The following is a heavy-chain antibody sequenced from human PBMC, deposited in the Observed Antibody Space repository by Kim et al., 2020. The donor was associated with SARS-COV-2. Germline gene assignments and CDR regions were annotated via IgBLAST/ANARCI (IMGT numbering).Heavy chain of an antibody. Sequence: GGSLRLSCAASGFTVSSNYMSWVRQAPGKGLEWVSVIYSGGSTYYADSVKGRFTISRDNSKNTLYLQMNSLRAEDTAVYYCARDYYDSSATRGYWGQGTLLTVSS. D-gene: IGHD3-22*01. CDR2: IYSGGST. V-gene: IGHV3-66*01. CDR3: ARDYYDSSATRGY. CDR1: GFTVSSNY. J-gene: IGHJ4*02.